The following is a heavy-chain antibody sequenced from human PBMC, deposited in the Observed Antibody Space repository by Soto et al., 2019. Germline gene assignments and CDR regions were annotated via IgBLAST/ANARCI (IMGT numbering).Heavy chain of an antibody. CDR1: GFTFSSYG. D-gene: IGHD6-19*01. Sequence: PGGSLRLSCAASGFTFSSYGMHWVRQAPGKGLEWVAVISYDGSNKYYADSVKGRFTISRDNSKNTLYLQMNSLRAEDTAVYYCAKDPTFHSSGPENIDYWGQGTLVTVSS. CDR2: ISYDGSNK. J-gene: IGHJ4*02. CDR3: AKDPTFHSSGPENIDY. V-gene: IGHV3-30*18.